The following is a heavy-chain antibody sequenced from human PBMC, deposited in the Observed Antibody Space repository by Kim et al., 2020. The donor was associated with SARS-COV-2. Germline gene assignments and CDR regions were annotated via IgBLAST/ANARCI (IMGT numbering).Heavy chain of an antibody. CDR3: ARGDYDYGDYRLDY. J-gene: IGHJ4*02. D-gene: IGHD4-17*01. V-gene: IGHV3-21*01. CDR2: ISSSSSYI. CDR1: GFTFSSYS. Sequence: GGSLRLSCAASGFTFSSYSMNWVRQAPGKGLEWVSSISSSSSYIYYADSVKGRFTISRDNAKNSLYLQMNSLRAEDTAVYYCARGDYDYGDYRLDYWGQGTLVTVSS.